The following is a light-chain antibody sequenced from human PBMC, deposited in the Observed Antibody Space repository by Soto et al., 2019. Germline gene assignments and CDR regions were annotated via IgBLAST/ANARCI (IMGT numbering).Light chain of an antibody. CDR2: EVS. CDR3: CSYEGNSHYV. J-gene: IGLJ1*01. Sequence: VLTHPVSVSGSPGESITISCTGTSSDVGSYNLVSWYQQHPGKAPKLMIYEVSKRPSGVSNRFSGSKSGNTASLTISGLQAEDEADYYCCSYEGNSHYVFGTGTEVTVL. CDR1: SSDVGSYNL. V-gene: IGLV2-23*02.